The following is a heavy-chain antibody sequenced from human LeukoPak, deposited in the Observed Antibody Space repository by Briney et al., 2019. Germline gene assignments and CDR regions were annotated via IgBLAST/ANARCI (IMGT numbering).Heavy chain of an antibody. CDR3: AKELKQFTMIVVVITFDY. CDR1: GFTFSSYG. Sequence: GGSLRLSCAASGFTFSSYGMSWVRQAPGKGLEWVSAISGSGGSTYYADSVKGRFTISRDNSKITLYLQMNSLRAEDTVVYYCAKELKQFTMIVVVITFDYWGQGTLVTVSS. V-gene: IGHV3-23*01. J-gene: IGHJ4*02. D-gene: IGHD3-22*01. CDR2: ISGSGGST.